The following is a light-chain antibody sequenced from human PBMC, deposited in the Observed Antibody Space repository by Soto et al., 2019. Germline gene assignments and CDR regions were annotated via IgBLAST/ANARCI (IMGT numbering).Light chain of an antibody. V-gene: IGLV3-21*04. CDR2: SDT. CDR3: QVWDSGSAHVV. J-gene: IGLJ2*01. Sequence: VLTQPPSVSGAPGKTASISCGGNNIGSKGVHRYQQKPGQAPVLVIYSDTDLPPVIPERFSGSNSANLATLTISRVEAGDEADYYCQVWDSGSAHVVFGGGTKLTVL. CDR1: NIGSKG.